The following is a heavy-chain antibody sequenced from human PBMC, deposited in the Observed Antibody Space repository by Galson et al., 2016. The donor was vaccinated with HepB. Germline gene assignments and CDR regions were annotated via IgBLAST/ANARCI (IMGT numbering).Heavy chain of an antibody. CDR2: IYPRDSDT. D-gene: IGHD3-16*01. CDR1: GCNFNSYW. J-gene: IGHJ4*02. V-gene: IGHV5-51*01. CDR3: ARHWGTAAESDF. Sequence: QSGAEVKKPGESLKISCKASGCNFNSYWIAWVRQMPGKGLEWMGSIYPRDSDTRYSPSFQGQVTISLDKSIGTAYLQWSSLKASDTAMYFCARHWGTAAESDFWGQGTRVTVSS.